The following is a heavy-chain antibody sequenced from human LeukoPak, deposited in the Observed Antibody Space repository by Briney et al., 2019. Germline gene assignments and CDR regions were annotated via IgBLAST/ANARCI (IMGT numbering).Heavy chain of an antibody. CDR3: ARGGTSFPY. Sequence: SETLSLTCTVSGGSISSYYWSWIRQPPGKGLEWIGYIYHSGSTYYNPSLKSRVTISVDTSKNQFSLKLSSVTAADTAVYYCARGGTSFPYWGQGTLVTVSS. D-gene: IGHD2-21*01. CDR2: IYHSGST. CDR1: GGSISSYY. V-gene: IGHV4-59*01. J-gene: IGHJ4*02.